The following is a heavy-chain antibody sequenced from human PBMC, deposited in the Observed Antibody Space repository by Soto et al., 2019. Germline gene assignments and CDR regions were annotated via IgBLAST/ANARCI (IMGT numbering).Heavy chain of an antibody. D-gene: IGHD2-15*01. J-gene: IGHJ4*02. CDR2: IYYSGST. CDR1: GGSISSYY. Sequence: SETLSLTCTVSGGSISSYYWSWIRQPPGKGLEWIGYIYYSGSTNYNPSLKSRVTISVDTSKNQFSLKLSSVTAADTAVYYCARSSVVAALGVDYWGQGTLVTVSS. CDR3: ARSSVVAALGVDY. V-gene: IGHV4-59*01.